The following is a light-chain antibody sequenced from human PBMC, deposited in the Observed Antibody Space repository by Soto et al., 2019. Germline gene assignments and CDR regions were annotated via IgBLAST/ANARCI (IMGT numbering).Light chain of an antibody. CDR3: QQAYSTPWT. CDR1: QTISNY. J-gene: IGKJ1*01. CDR2: AAS. Sequence: IQLTQSPSSLSASVGDRVTITCRASQTISNYLTWYQQKPEKPPKLLIYAASSLHNGVPSRFSGSGSGTDFTLTITTLQAEDFATYYCQQAYSTPWTFGPGTTVEV. V-gene: IGKV1-39*01.